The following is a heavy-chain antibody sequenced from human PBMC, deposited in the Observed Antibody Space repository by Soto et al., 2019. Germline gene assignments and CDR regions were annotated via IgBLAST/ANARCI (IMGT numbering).Heavy chain of an antibody. CDR3: NSAVDY. D-gene: IGHD5-18*01. CDR1: GGSISSYY. Sequence: SETLSLTCTVSGGSISSYYWGWIRQPPGRGLEWIGSISHSGTTYYNPSLRSRVTISIDTSNNQFSLKLSSVTAADTAVYYCNSAVDYWGQGTLVTVSS. V-gene: IGHV4-38-2*02. J-gene: IGHJ4*02. CDR2: ISHSGTT.